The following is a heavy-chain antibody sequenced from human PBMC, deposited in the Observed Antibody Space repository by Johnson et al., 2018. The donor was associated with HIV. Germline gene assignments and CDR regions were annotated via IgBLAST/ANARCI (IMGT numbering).Heavy chain of an antibody. D-gene: IGHD2-8*02. J-gene: IGHJ3*02. V-gene: IGHV3-48*04. CDR1: GFTFSGYD. CDR3: ARDQDYWRAFDI. Sequence: VQLVESGGGLVQPGGSLRLSCAASGFTFSGYDMHWVRQAPGKGLEWVSYISSSGSTIYYADSVKGRFTISRDNAKNSLYLQMNSLGAEDTAVYYCARDQDYWRAFDIWGQGTMVTVSS. CDR2: ISSSGSTI.